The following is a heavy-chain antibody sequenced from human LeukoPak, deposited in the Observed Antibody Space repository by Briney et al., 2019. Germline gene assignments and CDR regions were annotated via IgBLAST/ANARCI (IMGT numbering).Heavy chain of an antibody. D-gene: IGHD2-21*01. CDR1: GGSITTSTYF. J-gene: IGHJ4*02. Sequence: PSETLSLTCTVSGGSITTSTYFWGWIRQPPGKGLEWIGTIHYSGSTYYDPSLKSRVTISIDTSKNQFSLKLSSVTAADTAVYYCARGVIGSRGLWYWGQGTLVTVSS. V-gene: IGHV4-39*07. CDR3: ARGVIGSRGLWY. CDR2: IHYSGST.